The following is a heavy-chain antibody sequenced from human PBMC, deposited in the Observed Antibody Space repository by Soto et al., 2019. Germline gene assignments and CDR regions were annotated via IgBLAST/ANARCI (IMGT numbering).Heavy chain of an antibody. Sequence: SETLSLTCSVSDGSISSYYWSWVRQPPGKGLEWIGYIYYSGSTNYNPSLKSRVTISVDTSKNQFSLKLNSVTAADTAVYYCARCLGLRFGEIRSDAFDIWGQGTMVTVSS. V-gene: IGHV4-59*01. CDR3: ARCLGLRFGEIRSDAFDI. D-gene: IGHD3-10*01. CDR2: IYYSGST. CDR1: DGSISSYY. J-gene: IGHJ3*02.